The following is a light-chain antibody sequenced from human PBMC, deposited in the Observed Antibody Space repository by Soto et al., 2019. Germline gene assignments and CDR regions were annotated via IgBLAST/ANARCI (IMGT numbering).Light chain of an antibody. CDR1: QSISSW. Sequence: DIQMTQSPSTLSTSVGDRVTITCRASQSISSWWAWYQQKPGKAPKLLIYDASSLESGVPSRFSGSGSGPEFTLPISSLHPDDFATYYCQQYNSYPWTFGQGTRVELK. V-gene: IGKV1-5*01. J-gene: IGKJ1*01. CDR2: DAS. CDR3: QQYNSYPWT.